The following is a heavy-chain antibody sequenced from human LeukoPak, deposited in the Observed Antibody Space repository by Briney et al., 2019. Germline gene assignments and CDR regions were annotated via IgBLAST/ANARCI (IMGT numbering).Heavy chain of an antibody. J-gene: IGHJ5*02. CDR1: GYTFTSYA. CDR3: AREIQYYSGWFDP. V-gene: IGHV1-3*01. Sequence: ASVKVSCKASGYTFTSYAMHWVRQAPGQRLEWMGWINAGNGNTEYSQKFQGRVTITRDTSASTAYMELSSLRSEDTAVYYCAREIQYYSGWFDPWGQGTLVTVSS. D-gene: IGHD3-10*01. CDR2: INAGNGNT.